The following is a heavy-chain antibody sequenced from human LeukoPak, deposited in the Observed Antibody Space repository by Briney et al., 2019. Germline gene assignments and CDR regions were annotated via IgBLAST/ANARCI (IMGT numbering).Heavy chain of an antibody. CDR2: IWYDGSNK. CDR3: ARDPMARGVNALDY. V-gene: IGHV3-33*01. Sequence: GGSLRLSCAASGFTFSSYGMHWVRQAPGKGLEWVAVIWYDGSNKYYADSVKGRFTISRDNSKNTLYLQMNSLRAEDTAVYYCARDPMARGVNALDYWGQGTLVTVSS. D-gene: IGHD3-10*01. CDR1: GFTFSSYG. J-gene: IGHJ4*02.